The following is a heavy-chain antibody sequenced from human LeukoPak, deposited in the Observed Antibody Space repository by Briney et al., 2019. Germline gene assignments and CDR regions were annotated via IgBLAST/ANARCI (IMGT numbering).Heavy chain of an antibody. CDR1: GFTFSSYE. J-gene: IGHJ4*02. CDR2: ISSSGSTI. Sequence: GGSLRLSCAASGFTFSSYEMNWVRQAPGKGLEWVSYISSSGSTIYYADSVKGRFIISRDNSKNTLYVQMNSLRAEDTAVYYCAKDPGRDYFDYWGQGTLVTVSS. V-gene: IGHV3-48*03. CDR3: AKDPGRDYFDY.